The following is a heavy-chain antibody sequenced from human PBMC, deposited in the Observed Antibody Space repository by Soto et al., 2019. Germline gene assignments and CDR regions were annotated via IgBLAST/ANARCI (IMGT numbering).Heavy chain of an antibody. V-gene: IGHV3-11*01. D-gene: IGHD3-10*01. CDR2: ISGSGTTI. CDR3: AGDPYYYASNY. J-gene: IGHJ4*02. CDR1: GFSFSDHY. Sequence: GGSLRLSCAASGFSFSDHYMTWIRQPPGKGLEWVSYISGSGTTIYYADSVKGRFTVSRDNARNSVYLQMNSLRADDTAFYYCAGDPYYYASNYWGQGTLVAVSS.